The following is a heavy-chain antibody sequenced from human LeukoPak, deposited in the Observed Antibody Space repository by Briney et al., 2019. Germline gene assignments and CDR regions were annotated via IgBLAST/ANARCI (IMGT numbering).Heavy chain of an antibody. J-gene: IGHJ6*03. CDR1: GYTFTSYG. CDR3: ARDQGGYSQYASPEFSNNMDV. D-gene: IGHD5-18*01. Sequence: ASVKVSCKASGYTFTSYGISWVRQAPGQGLEWMGWISAYNGNTNYAQKLQGRVTMTTDTSTSTAYMELRSLRSDGTAVYYCARDQGGYSQYASPEFSNNMDVWGKGTTVTVSS. V-gene: IGHV1-18*01. CDR2: ISAYNGNT.